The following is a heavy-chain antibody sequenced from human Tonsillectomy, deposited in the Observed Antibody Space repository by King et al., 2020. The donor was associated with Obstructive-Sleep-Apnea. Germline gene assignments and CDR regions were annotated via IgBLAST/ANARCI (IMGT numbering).Heavy chain of an antibody. J-gene: IGHJ4*02. CDR2: INPDSGGT. V-gene: IGHV1-2*04. CDR1: GYTFTGYY. CDR3: ARRDGDPPFDY. Sequence: VQLVESGAEVKKPGASVKVSCKASGYTFTGYYMHWVRQAPGQGLEWMGWINPDSGGTNYAQNFQGWVTMTRDTSISTAYMELSSLTSDDTAVYYCARRDGDPPFDYWGQGTLVTVSS. D-gene: IGHD4-17*01.